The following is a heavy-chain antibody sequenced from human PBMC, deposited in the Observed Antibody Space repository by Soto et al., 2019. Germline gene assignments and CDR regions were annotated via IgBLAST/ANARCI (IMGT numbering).Heavy chain of an antibody. J-gene: IGHJ5*02. CDR1: GGTLSSYS. CDR3: AGTTGSPNSNWFDP. D-gene: IGHD1-1*01. Sequence: QLQLIQSGPEVRKPGSSVKVSCKASGGTLSSYSVSWVRQAPGQGLEWMGRLIPFLGRTNYAQNFQGRVTFTADMSTITAYMELNSLRSEDTAVYYCAGTTGSPNSNWFDPWGQGTLVIVSS. CDR2: LIPFLGRT. V-gene: IGHV1-69*02.